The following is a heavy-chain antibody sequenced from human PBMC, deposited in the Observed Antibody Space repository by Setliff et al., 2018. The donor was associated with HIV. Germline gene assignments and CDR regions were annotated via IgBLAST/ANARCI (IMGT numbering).Heavy chain of an antibody. J-gene: IGHJ4*02. CDR3: ARLDCTSTSCYPAGISY. D-gene: IGHD2-2*01. V-gene: IGHV3-23*01. CDR2: ISVSGGST. CDR1: EFTFSSYA. Sequence: PGGSLRLSCAASEFTFSSYAMSWVRQAPGKGLEWVSSISVSGGSTYYADSVKGRFTISRDSSKNTLYLRMNSLRAEDTAVYYCARLDCTSTSCYPAGISYWGQGILVTVSS.